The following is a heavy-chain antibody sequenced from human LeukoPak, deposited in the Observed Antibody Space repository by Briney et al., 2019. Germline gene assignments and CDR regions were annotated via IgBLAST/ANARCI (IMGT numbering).Heavy chain of an antibody. CDR2: INHSGST. Sequence: SETLSLTWAVYGGSFSGYYWSWMRQPPGKGLEWIGEINHSGSTNYNPSLKSRVTISVDTSKNQFSLKLSSVTAADTAVYYCARSYITMILDYWGQGTLVTVSS. CDR1: GGSFSGYY. CDR3: ARSYITMILDY. J-gene: IGHJ4*02. V-gene: IGHV4-34*01. D-gene: IGHD3-22*01.